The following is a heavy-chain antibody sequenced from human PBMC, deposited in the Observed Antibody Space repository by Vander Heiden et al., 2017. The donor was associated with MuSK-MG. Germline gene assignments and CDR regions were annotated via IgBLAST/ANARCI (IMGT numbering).Heavy chain of an antibody. Sequence: QVQLQESGPGLVKPSETLSLPCAVSGYSISSGYYWGWIRQPPGKGLEWIGSIYHSGSTYYNPSLKSRVTISVDTSKNQFSLKLSSVTAADTAVYYCARQSLWKRPWFDPWGQGTLVTVSS. D-gene: IGHD1-1*01. V-gene: IGHV4-38-2*01. CDR1: GYSISSGYY. J-gene: IGHJ5*02. CDR3: ARQSLWKRPWFDP. CDR2: IYHSGST.